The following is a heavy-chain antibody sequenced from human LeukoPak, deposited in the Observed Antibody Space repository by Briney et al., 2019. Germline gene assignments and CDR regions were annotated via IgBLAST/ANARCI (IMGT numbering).Heavy chain of an antibody. J-gene: IGHJ5*02. CDR2: IKQDGSVK. CDR3: AREISSWYRTEGRFDP. V-gene: IGHV3-7*01. D-gene: IGHD6-13*01. Sequence: GGSLRLSCAASGFTFSNYWMSWVRQAPGKGLEWVANIKQDGSVKDYVDSVNGRFTISRDNAKNSLYLQMNSLRGEDTAAYYCAREISSWYRTEGRFDPWGQGTLVTVSS. CDR1: GFTFSNYW.